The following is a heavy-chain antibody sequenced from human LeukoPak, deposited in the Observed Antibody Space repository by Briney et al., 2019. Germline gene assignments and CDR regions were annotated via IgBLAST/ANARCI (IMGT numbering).Heavy chain of an antibody. V-gene: IGHV1-2*06. J-gene: IGHJ4*02. CDR2: INPNSGGT. CDR3: AREPLTYDILTGYYIY. D-gene: IGHD3-9*01. CDR1: GGTFSSYT. Sequence: ASVKVSCKASGGTFSSYTISWVRQAPGQGLEWMGRINPNSGGTNYVQKFQGRVTMTRDTSINTAYMELSRLRSDDTAVYYCAREPLTYDILTGYYIYWGQGTLVTVSS.